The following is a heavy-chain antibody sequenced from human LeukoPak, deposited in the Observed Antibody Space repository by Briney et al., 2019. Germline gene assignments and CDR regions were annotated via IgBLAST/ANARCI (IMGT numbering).Heavy chain of an antibody. D-gene: IGHD5-12*01. CDR3: AKDGAGYGQRGGDY. V-gene: IGHV3-30*02. CDR2: IQYDGTDK. J-gene: IGHJ4*02. CDR1: GFTLSSYG. Sequence: GGSLRLSCAPAGFTLSSYGMHWVSQAPGKGREWVALIQYDGTDKYYADSVKGRFTISRDNSQNTLLLQMSSLRVQDTAVYYCAKDGAGYGQRGGDYWGEGTLVTVSS.